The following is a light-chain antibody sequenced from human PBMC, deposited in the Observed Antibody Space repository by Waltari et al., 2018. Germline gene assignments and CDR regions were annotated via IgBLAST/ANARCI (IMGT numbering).Light chain of an antibody. CDR1: GGDVGGYKY. CDR3: SSYTSSSTLA. V-gene: IGLV2-14*03. CDR2: DVT. Sequence: QSAVTQPAPVSGSPGQSITLPCTGTGGDVGGYKYVPWYQQHPGKAPKLMIYDVTNRPSGVSNRFSGSKSGNTASLTISGLQAEDEADYYCSSYTSSSTLAFGGGTKLTVL. J-gene: IGLJ2*01.